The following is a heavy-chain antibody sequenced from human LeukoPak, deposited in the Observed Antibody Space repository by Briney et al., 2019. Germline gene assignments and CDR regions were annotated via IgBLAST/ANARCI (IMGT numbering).Heavy chain of an antibody. CDR3: AKERVAPLHCSSTSCYMSN. Sequence: GGSLRLSCVTSGFTFSNHEMNWVRQAPGKGLEWVAYTSRGGSDISYADSAKGRFTISSDIASNTLYLQMNSLRAEDTAVYYCAKERVAPLHCSSTSCYMSNWGQGTLVTVSS. D-gene: IGHD2-2*01. CDR1: GFTFSNHE. J-gene: IGHJ4*02. CDR2: TSRGGSDI. V-gene: IGHV3-48*03.